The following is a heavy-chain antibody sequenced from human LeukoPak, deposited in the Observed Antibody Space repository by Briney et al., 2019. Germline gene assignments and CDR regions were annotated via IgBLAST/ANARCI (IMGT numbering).Heavy chain of an antibody. V-gene: IGHV4-39*07. CDR3: ARVVGATTPYFDY. Sequence: PSETLSLTCTVSGGSISSSSYYWGWIRQPPGKGLEWIGSIYYSGSTYYNPSLKSRVTISVDTSKNQSSLKLSSVTAADTAVYYCARVVGATTPYFDYWGQGTLVTVSS. CDR2: IYYSGST. CDR1: GGSISSSSYY. D-gene: IGHD1-26*01. J-gene: IGHJ4*02.